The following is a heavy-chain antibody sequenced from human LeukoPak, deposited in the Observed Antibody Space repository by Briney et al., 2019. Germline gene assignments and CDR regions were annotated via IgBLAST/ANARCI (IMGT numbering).Heavy chain of an antibody. CDR1: GFTFRNYV. Sequence: GGSLRLSCAASGFTFRNYVIHWVRQAPGKGLEWVSYINSGSSTIYYADSVKGRFTISRDNAKNSLYLQMDSLRGEDTAVYCCARDGVVVAGTRRAFDIWGQGTMVTVSS. CDR3: ARDGVVVAGTRRAFDI. CDR2: INSGSSTI. V-gene: IGHV3-48*01. J-gene: IGHJ3*02. D-gene: IGHD6-19*01.